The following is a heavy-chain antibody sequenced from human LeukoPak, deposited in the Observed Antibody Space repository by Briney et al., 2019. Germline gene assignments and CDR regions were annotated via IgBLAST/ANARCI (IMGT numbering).Heavy chain of an antibody. V-gene: IGHV3-53*01. J-gene: IGHJ3*02. CDR1: GFTLSSNY. Sequence: GGSLRLSCAASGFTLSSNYMSWVRQAPGKGLEWVSIIYSSGSTYYADSVTGRFTISRDDSKNTLYLQMHSLRDEDTAVYYCARHLSGDDIWGQGTMVTVSS. D-gene: IGHD2-21*02. CDR2: IYSSGST. CDR3: ARHLSGDDI.